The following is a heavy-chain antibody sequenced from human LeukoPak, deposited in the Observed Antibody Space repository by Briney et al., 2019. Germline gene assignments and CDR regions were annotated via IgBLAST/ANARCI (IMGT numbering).Heavy chain of an antibody. CDR1: GDSVSSNSAA. V-gene: IGHV6-1*01. CDR2: TYYRSKWYN. CDR3: ARDNPVRDHLYLDSSGSLDY. J-gene: IGHJ4*02. Sequence: SQTLSLTCAISGDSVSSNSAAWNWIRQSPSRGLEWLGRTYYRSKWYNDYAVSVKSRITINPDTSKNQFSLQLNSVTPEDTAVYYCARDNPVRDHLYLDSSGSLDYWGQGTLVTVSS. D-gene: IGHD3-22*01.